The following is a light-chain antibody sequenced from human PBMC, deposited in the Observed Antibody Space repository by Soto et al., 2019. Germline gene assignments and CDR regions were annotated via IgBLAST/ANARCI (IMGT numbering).Light chain of an antibody. Sequence: EIVLTQSPATLSLSPGERATLSCRASQSVSSYLAWYQQKPGQAPRLLIYDASNRATGIPARFSGSGSGTDFTHTISSLEPEDFAVYYCQQRSNCPLTFGQGTRLEIK. J-gene: IGKJ5*01. CDR3: QQRSNCPLT. V-gene: IGKV3-11*01. CDR2: DAS. CDR1: QSVSSY.